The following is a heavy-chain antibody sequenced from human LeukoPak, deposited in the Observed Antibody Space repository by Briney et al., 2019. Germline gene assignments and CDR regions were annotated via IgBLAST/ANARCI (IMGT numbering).Heavy chain of an antibody. J-gene: IGHJ4*02. D-gene: IGHD6-13*01. CDR2: IYTSGST. Sequence: SQTLSLTCTVSGRSISSGSYDWSWLRQPAGKGLEWIGRIYTSGSTNYNPSLQSRVTISVDTSKNQFSLKLSSVTAADTAVYYCARQQLVPSPFDYWGQGTVVSVSS. CDR3: ARQQLVPSPFDY. CDR1: GRSISSGSYD. V-gene: IGHV4-61*02.